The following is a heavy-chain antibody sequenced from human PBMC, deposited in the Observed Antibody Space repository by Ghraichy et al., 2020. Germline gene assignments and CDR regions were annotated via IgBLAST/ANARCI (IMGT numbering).Heavy chain of an antibody. CDR1: GFTFSSYG. D-gene: IGHD5-12*01. Sequence: GESLNISCAASGFTFSSYGMHWVRQAPGKGLEWVAVIWYDGSNKYYADSVKGRFTISRDNSKNTLYLQMNSLRAEDTAVYYCARDMDVVDIVATTDSGGKDVWGQGTTVTVSS. V-gene: IGHV3-33*01. CDR3: ARDMDVVDIVATTDSGGKDV. J-gene: IGHJ6*02. CDR2: IWYDGSNK.